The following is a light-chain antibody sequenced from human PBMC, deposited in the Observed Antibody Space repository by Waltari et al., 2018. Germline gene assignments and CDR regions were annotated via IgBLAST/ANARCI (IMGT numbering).Light chain of an antibody. J-gene: IGKJ2*01. CDR2: ATS. V-gene: IGKV1-39*01. Sequence: DIQMTQSPSPVSASIGDRVTIPCRASQSISTFLNWYQQKPGKAPNLLIFATSNLESGVSSRFTGSGSGTYFTLSITSLQPEDVATYYCQQSYSTPLYSFGQGTKLEIK. CDR3: QQSYSTPLYS. CDR1: QSISTF.